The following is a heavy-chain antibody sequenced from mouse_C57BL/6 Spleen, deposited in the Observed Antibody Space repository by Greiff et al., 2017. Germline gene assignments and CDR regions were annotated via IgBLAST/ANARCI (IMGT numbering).Heavy chain of an antibody. CDR3: ARPLGLYYFDY. D-gene: IGHD6-2*01. Sequence: DVKLVESGGGLVKPGGSLKLSCAASGFTFSDYGMHWVRQAPEKGLEWVAYISSGSSTIYYADTVKGRFTISRDNAKNTLFLQMTSLRSEDTAMYYCARPLGLYYFDYWGQGTTLTVSS. CDR2: ISSGSSTI. J-gene: IGHJ2*01. V-gene: IGHV5-17*01. CDR1: GFTFSDYG.